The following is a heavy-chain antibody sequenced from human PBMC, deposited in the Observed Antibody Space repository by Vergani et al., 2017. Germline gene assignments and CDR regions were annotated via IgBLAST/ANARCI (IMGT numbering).Heavy chain of an antibody. Sequence: EVQLVQSGAEVKKPGATMNISCKVSGYTFTDHYMHWVKHAPGKGLEWMGLVDPEAGETIYAEKFKGRVTIAADTSTDTAHLELSSLRSEDTAVYYCATPQTVTTGGMEVWGQGTTVIVSS. D-gene: IGHD4-17*01. CDR1: GYTFTDHY. CDR3: ATPQTVTTGGMEV. J-gene: IGHJ6*02. CDR2: VDPEAGET. V-gene: IGHV1-69-2*01.